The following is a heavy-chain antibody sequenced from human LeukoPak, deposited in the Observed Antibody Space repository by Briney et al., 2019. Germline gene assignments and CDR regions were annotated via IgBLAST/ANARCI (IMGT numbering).Heavy chain of an antibody. D-gene: IGHD6-13*01. CDR3: ARAAFYPLRGIHYYYGMDV. V-gene: IGHV6-1*01. J-gene: IGHJ6*02. CDR2: TYYRSKWYN. CDR1: GDSVSSNSAA. Sequence: SQTLSLTCAISGDSVSSNSAAWNWIRQSPSRGLEWLGRTYYRSKWYNDYTVSVKSRITINPDTSKNQFSLQLNSVTPEDTAVYYCARAAFYPLRGIHYYYGMDVWGQGTTVTVSS.